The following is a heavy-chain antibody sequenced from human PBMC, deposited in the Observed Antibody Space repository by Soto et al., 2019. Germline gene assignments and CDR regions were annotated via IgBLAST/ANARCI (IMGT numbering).Heavy chain of an antibody. J-gene: IGHJ6*02. CDR2: IIPILGIA. Sequence: SVKVSCKASGGTFSSYTISWVRQAPGQGLEWMGRIIPILGIANYAQKFQGRVTITADKSTSTAYMELSSLRSEDTAVYYCAGQGIAAAEGDYCYGMDVWGQGTTVTVSS. D-gene: IGHD6-13*01. V-gene: IGHV1-69*02. CDR3: AGQGIAAAEGDYCYGMDV. CDR1: GGTFSSYT.